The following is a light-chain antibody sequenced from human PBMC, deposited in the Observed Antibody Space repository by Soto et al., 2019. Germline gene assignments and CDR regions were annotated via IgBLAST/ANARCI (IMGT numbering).Light chain of an antibody. CDR1: QSVLDRSNNKNY. Sequence: DIVMTQSPDSLAVSLGERAIINCKSSQSVLDRSNNKNYLTWYQQKPGQPPKPLIYWASTREFGVPDRFSGSGSVTDFTLTISSLQAEDVALYYCQQYYALPRTFGQGNKVEI. CDR3: QQYYALPRT. J-gene: IGKJ1*01. V-gene: IGKV4-1*01. CDR2: WAS.